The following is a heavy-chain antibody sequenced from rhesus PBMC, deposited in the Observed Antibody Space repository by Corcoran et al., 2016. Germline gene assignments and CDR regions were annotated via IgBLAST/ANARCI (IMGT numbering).Heavy chain of an antibody. V-gene: IGHV4-143*01. J-gene: IGHJ4*01. CDR3: ASQDRGYSGYSRFDY. CDR1: GGPISGFYY. CDR2: IFGNSATT. D-gene: IGHD5-30*01. Sequence: QVQLQESGPGLVKPSETLSLTCTVSGGPISGFYYWSWVRQPPGKGLEWSGGIFGNSATTYYNPSLKSRVTISKDTSKNQFSLKLTSVTAADTAVYFCASQDRGYSGYSRFDYWGQGVLVTVSS.